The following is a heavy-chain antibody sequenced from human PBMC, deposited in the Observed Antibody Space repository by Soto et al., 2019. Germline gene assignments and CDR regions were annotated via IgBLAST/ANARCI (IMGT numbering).Heavy chain of an antibody. CDR2: ISAYNGNT. CDR1: GYTYTSYG. Sequence: ASVKVSCKASGYTYTSYGISWVRPAPGQGLEWMGWISAYNGNTNYAQKLQGRVTMTTDTSTSTAYMELRSLRSDDTAVYYCARDGLYSGSYRDAFDIWGQGTMVTVSS. V-gene: IGHV1-18*01. D-gene: IGHD1-26*01. J-gene: IGHJ3*02. CDR3: ARDGLYSGSYRDAFDI.